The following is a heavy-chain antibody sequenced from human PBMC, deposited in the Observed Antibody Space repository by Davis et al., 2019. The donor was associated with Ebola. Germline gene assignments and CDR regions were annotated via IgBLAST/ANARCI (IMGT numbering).Heavy chain of an antibody. Sequence: GGSLRLSCSVPGASITDDLWSWARQPPGKGLEWVSGISWNSGSIGYADSVNGRFTISTDNAKNSLYLQMNSLRAEDTALYYCAKDSFLEWTYIDYWGQGTLVTVSS. CDR3: AKDSFLEWTYIDY. D-gene: IGHD3-3*01. J-gene: IGHJ4*02. CDR2: ISWNSGSI. V-gene: IGHV3-9*01. CDR1: GASITDDL.